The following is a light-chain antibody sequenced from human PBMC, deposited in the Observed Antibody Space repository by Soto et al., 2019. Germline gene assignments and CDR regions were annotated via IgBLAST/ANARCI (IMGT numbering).Light chain of an antibody. CDR2: DAS. J-gene: IGKJ5*01. CDR1: QSVSSTK. V-gene: IGKV3-20*01. Sequence: ILLTQSPGTLSLSPGERATLSCRASQSVSSTKLAWYQQRPGQAPRLLIYDASNRATGIPARFSGSGSGTDCTLTISSLEPEDFAVYYCQQYVSLPITFGQGTRLEIK. CDR3: QQYVSLPIT.